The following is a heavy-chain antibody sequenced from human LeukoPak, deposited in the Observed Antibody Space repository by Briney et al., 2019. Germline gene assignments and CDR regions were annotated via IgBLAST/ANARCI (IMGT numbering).Heavy chain of an antibody. Sequence: GASVKVSCKASGYTFTGYYMHWVRQAPGQGLEWMGWINPNSGGTNYAQKFQGRVTMTRDTSISTAYMELSRLRSDDTAVYYCARSYYGSGSLTDYWGQGTLVTVCS. V-gene: IGHV1-2*02. D-gene: IGHD3-10*01. CDR3: ARSYYGSGSLTDY. CDR1: GYTFTGYY. J-gene: IGHJ4*02. CDR2: INPNSGGT.